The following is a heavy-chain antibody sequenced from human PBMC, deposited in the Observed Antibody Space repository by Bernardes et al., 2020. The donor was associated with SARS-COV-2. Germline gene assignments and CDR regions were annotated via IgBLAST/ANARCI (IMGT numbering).Heavy chain of an antibody. CDR2: IYPGDSDT. CDR1: GYSFTSYW. CDR3: ARHVSSSWFIDAFDI. J-gene: IGHJ3*02. V-gene: IGHV5-51*01. Sequence: GESLKISCKGSGYSFTSYWIGWVRQMPGKGLEWMGIIYPGDSDTRYSPSFQGQVTTSADKSISTAYLQWSSLKASDTAMYYCARHVSSSWFIDAFDIWGQGTMVTVSS. D-gene: IGHD6-13*01.